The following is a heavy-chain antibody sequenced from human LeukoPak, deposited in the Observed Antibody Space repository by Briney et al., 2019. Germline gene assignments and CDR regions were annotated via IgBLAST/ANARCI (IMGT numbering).Heavy chain of an antibody. Sequence: SETLSLTCTVSGGSISTHYWSWIRQPPGKGLEWIGYVSSDGSTNYNPSLKSRVTISVDTSKNQFSLKLSSVTAADTAIYYCARGGYFDSMIFWGQGTLVTVSS. CDR1: GGSISTHY. V-gene: IGHV4-59*11. D-gene: IGHD3/OR15-3a*01. CDR3: ARGGYFDSMIF. J-gene: IGHJ4*02. CDR2: VSSDGST.